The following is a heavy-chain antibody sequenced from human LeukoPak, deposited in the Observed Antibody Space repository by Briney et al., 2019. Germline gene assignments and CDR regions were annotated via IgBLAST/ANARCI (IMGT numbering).Heavy chain of an antibody. CDR3: ARGALLGRFDY. V-gene: IGHV4-34*01. CDR1: GGSFSGYY. D-gene: IGHD3-10*01. CDR2: INHSGST. Sequence: PSETLSLTCAVYGGSFSGYYWSWIRQPPGKGLEWIGEINHSGSTNYNPSLKSRVTISVDTSKNQFSLKLSSVTAADTAVYYCARGALLGRFDYWGQGTLVTVSS. J-gene: IGHJ4*02.